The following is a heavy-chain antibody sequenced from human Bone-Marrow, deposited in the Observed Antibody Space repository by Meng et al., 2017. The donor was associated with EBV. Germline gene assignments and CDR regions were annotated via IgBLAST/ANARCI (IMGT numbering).Heavy chain of an antibody. CDR1: GGSISSSGYY. CDR2: IHYSGTT. CDR3: ARRGESWYFDL. D-gene: IGHD3-10*01. J-gene: IGHJ2*01. Sequence: PQLQGCGPGMVKPSETLSLTCTVSGGSISSSGYYWGWIRQPPGKGLEWIGSIHYSGTTYYTPSLKSRVTISVDTSKNQFSLKLTSVTAADTAVYYCARRGESWYFDLWGRGTLVTVSS. V-gene: IGHV4-39*01.